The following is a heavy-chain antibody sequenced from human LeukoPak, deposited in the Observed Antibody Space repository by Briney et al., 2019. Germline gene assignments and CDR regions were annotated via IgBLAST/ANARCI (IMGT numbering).Heavy chain of an antibody. CDR1: GEFLSGYY. J-gene: IGHJ5*02. CDR2: INHSGST. CDR3: ARAGRIMITFGGNWFDP. V-gene: IGHV4-34*01. D-gene: IGHD3-16*01. Sequence: SEPLSLTCAVYGEFLSGYYWSWMRQPPGEGLEWSGEINHSGSTNYNPSLKSRVTISVDTSKNQFSLKLSSVTAADTAVYYCARAGRIMITFGGNWFDPWGQGTLVTVSS.